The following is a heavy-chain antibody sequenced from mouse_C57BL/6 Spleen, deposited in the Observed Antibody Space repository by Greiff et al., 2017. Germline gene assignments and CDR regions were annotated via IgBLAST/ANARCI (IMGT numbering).Heavy chain of an antibody. CDR1: GFTFSDAC. J-gene: IGHJ4*01. V-gene: IGHV6-6*01. D-gene: IGHD2-4*01. Sequence: EVKLMESGGGLVQPGGSMKLSCAASGFTFSDACMDWVRQSPEKGLEWVAEIRNKANNHATYYAESVKGRFTISRDDSKSSVYLQMNSLRAEDTGIYYCTSYDYEYYYAMDYWGQGTSVTVSS. CDR3: TSYDYEYYYAMDY. CDR2: IRNKANNHAT.